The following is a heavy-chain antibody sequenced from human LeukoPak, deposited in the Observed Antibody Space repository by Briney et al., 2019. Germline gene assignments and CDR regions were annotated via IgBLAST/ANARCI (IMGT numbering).Heavy chain of an antibody. J-gene: IGHJ5*02. CDR1: GGTFTSYA. V-gene: IGHV1-69*05. CDR2: IIPIFGTA. D-gene: IGHD6-13*01. CDR3: ARDFFDSSQSLSRTEGFDP. Sequence: SVKVSFKSSGGTFTSYAISWVRQAPGQGMEWMGGIIPIFGTANYAQKFKGRVTITTDESTSTDYMELSSLRSEDTAVYYCARDFFDSSQSLSRTEGFDPWGQGTLVTVSS.